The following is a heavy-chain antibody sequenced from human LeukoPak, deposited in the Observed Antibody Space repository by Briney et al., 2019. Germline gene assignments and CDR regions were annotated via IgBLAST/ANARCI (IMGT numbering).Heavy chain of an antibody. V-gene: IGHV3-30*18. Sequence: PGGSLRLSCAASGFTFSTYGMHWVRQPPGKGLEWLTVISHDGSNEYYADSVKGRFTISRDTSKNKLYLQMNSLRVEDTAVYYCAKDRRLGDFPYYYYYMDVWGKGTTVTVSS. CDR3: AKDRRLGDFPYYYYYMDV. CDR1: GFTFSTYG. CDR2: ISHDGSNE. J-gene: IGHJ6*03. D-gene: IGHD1-26*01.